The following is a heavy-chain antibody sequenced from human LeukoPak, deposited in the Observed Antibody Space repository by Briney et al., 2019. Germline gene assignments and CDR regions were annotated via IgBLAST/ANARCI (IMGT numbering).Heavy chain of an antibody. CDR3: STGFRLYGY. CDR2: IKSKSDGGTT. CDR1: RFIFTNAW. J-gene: IGHJ4*02. Sequence: GGSLRLSCATSRFIFTNAWMSWVRQTPGKGLEWVGRIKSKSDGGTTDYAAPVKGRFTISRDDSKRTLYLQMNSLKSEDTAVYYCSTGFRLYGYWGQGTLVTVSS. V-gene: IGHV3-15*01. D-gene: IGHD4-17*01.